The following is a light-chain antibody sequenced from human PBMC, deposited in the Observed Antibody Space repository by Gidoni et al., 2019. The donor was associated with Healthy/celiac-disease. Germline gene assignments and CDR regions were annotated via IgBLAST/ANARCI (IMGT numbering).Light chain of an antibody. Sequence: ITCRASPGISRYLAWYQQKPGKAPKLLIYAASTLQSGVPSRFSGSGSGTDFTLTISCLQSEDFATYYCQQYYSYLYTFGQGTKLEIK. CDR1: PGISRY. V-gene: IGKV1-8*01. CDR3: QQYYSYLYT. CDR2: AAS. J-gene: IGKJ2*01.